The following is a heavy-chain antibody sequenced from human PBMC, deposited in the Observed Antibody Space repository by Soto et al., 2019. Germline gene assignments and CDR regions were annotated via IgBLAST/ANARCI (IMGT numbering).Heavy chain of an antibody. CDR2: IYYSGST. D-gene: IGHD3-22*01. CDR1: GGSISSSSYY. Sequence: QLQLQESGPGLVKPSETLSLTCTVSGGSISSSSYYWGWIRQPPGKGLEWIGSIYYSGSTYYNPSLKSRVTISVDTSKNQFSLKLSPVTAADTAVYYCASPSVWLLGAFDYWGQGTLVTVSS. J-gene: IGHJ4*02. CDR3: ASPSVWLLGAFDY. V-gene: IGHV4-39*01.